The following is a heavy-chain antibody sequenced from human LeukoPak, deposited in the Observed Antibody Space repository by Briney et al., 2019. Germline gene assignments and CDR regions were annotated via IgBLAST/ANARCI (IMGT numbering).Heavy chain of an antibody. CDR2: ISSSSSTI. CDR3: ARGSGVSGSHSYDY. J-gene: IGHJ4*02. CDR1: GFTFGSYS. V-gene: IGHV3-48*04. D-gene: IGHD3-16*01. Sequence: GGSLRLPCAASGFTFGSYSMNWVRQAPGKGLEWVSYISSSSSTIYYADSVKGRFTISRDNAKNSLYLQMNSLRAEDTAVYYCARGSGVSGSHSYDYWGQGTLVTVSS.